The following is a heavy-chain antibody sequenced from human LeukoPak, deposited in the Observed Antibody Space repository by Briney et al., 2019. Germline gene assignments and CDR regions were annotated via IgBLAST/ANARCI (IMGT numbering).Heavy chain of an antibody. J-gene: IGHJ4*02. V-gene: IGHV4-34*01. CDR3: SRVGYSSARKKRFDY. Sequence: SETLPLTCAVYGGSFSGYYWSWIRQPPGKGLEWIGEINHSGSTNYNPSLKSRVTISVDTSKNQFSLKLSSVTAADTAVYYCSRVGYSSARKKRFDYWGQGTLVTVSS. CDR1: GGSFSGYY. CDR2: INHSGST. D-gene: IGHD6-19*01.